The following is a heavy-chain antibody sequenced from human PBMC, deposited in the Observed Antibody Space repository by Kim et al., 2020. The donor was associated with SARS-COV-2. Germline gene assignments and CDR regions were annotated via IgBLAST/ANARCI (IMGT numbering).Heavy chain of an antibody. Sequence: GGSLRLSCAASGFTFSSYGMHWVRQAPGKGLEWVAVISYDGSNKYYADSVKGRFTISRDNSKNTLYLQMNSLRAEDTAVYYCAKDGVGLGGNSLYYYYGMDVWGQGTTVTVSS. D-gene: IGHD2-21*02. V-gene: IGHV3-30*18. J-gene: IGHJ6*02. CDR1: GFTFSSYG. CDR3: AKDGVGLGGNSLYYYYGMDV. CDR2: ISYDGSNK.